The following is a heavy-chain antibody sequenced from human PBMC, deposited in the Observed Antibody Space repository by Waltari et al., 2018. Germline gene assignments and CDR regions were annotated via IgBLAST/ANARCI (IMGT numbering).Heavy chain of an antibody. CDR2: IKQDGSEK. J-gene: IGHJ4*02. Sequence: EVQLVESGGGLVQPGGSLRLSCAASGFTFSSYWMSWVRQAPGKGLEWVANIKQDGSEKYYVDSVKGRFTISRDNAKNSLYLQMNSLRAEDTAVYYCARDIGGYFDWLLPPPDPYFDYWAREPWSPSPQ. V-gene: IGHV3-7*01. CDR1: GFTFSSYW. D-gene: IGHD3-9*01. CDR3: ARDIGGYFDWLLPPPDPYFDY.